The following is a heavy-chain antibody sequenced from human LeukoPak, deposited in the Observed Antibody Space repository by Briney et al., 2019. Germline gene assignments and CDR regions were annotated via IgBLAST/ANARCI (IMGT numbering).Heavy chain of an antibody. V-gene: IGHV3-66*01. J-gene: IGHJ4*02. CDR1: GFTVSSNY. Sequence: GGSLRLSCAASGFTVSSNYMSWVRQAPGEGLEWVSVIYSGGSTYYADSVKGRFTISRDNSKNTLYLQMNSLRAEDTAVYYCARIYSSSWYLDYWGQGTLVTVSS. CDR2: IYSGGST. D-gene: IGHD6-13*01. CDR3: ARIYSSSWYLDY.